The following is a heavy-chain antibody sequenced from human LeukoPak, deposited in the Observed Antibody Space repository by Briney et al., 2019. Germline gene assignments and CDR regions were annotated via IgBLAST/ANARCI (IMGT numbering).Heavy chain of an antibody. V-gene: IGHV4-39*01. J-gene: IGHJ6*03. Sequence: SETLSLNCTVSGGSISSSSYYWGWIRQPPGKGLEWIGTSYYSGTTYYNPSLKSRVTISVDTSKNQFSLKLSSVTAADTAVYYCAGSSDFSDMDVWGKGTTVTVSS. CDR2: SYYSGTT. CDR3: AGSSDFSDMDV. D-gene: IGHD3-3*01. CDR1: GGSISSSSYY.